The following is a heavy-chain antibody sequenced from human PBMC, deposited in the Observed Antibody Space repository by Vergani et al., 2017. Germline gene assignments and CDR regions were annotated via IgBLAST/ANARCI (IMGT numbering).Heavy chain of an antibody. D-gene: IGHD1-26*01. J-gene: IGHJ4*02. CDR1: GFTFSIYG. CDR3: AKDKFGWELLRGIPLGY. V-gene: IGHV3-30*18. Sequence: QVQLVESGGGVVQPGRSLRLSCAASGFTFSIYGMHWVRQAPGKGLEWVAVISYDGSNKYYADSVKGRFTISRDNSKNTLYLQMNSLRAEDTAVYYCAKDKFGWELLRGIPLGYWGQGTLVTVSS. CDR2: ISYDGSNK.